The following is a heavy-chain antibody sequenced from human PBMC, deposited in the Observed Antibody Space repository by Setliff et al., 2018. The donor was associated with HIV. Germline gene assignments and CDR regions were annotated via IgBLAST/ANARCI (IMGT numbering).Heavy chain of an antibody. V-gene: IGHV4-39*01. Sequence: PSETLSLTCTVSGGSISSSSYYWGWIRQPPGKGLEWIGSIYYSGSTYYNPSLKSRVTISVDTSKNQFSLKLSSVTAADTAVYYCAIFHYYYYMDVWGKGTTVTVSS. CDR1: GGSISSSSYY. CDR3: AIFHYYYYMDV. CDR2: IYYSGST. J-gene: IGHJ6*03. D-gene: IGHD3-3*01.